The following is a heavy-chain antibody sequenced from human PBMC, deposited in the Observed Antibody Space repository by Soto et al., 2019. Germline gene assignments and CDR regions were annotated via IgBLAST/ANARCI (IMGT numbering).Heavy chain of an antibody. J-gene: IGHJ5*02. Sequence: ASVKVSCKASGYTFTSYDINWVRQAPGQGLEWMGIINPSGGSTSYAQKFQGRVTMTRDTSTSTVYMELSSLRSEDTAVYYCARDLFPIAAAAPNWFDPWGQGTLVTVSS. D-gene: IGHD6-13*01. CDR3: ARDLFPIAAAAPNWFDP. CDR2: INPSGGST. CDR1: GYTFTSYD. V-gene: IGHV1-46*01.